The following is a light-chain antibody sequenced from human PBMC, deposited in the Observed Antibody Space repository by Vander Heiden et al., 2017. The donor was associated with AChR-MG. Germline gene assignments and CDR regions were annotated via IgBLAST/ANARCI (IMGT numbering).Light chain of an antibody. CDR3: MQALQTPLT. V-gene: IGKV2-28*01. J-gene: IGKJ4*01. CDR1: QSLLHSNGYTY. Sequence: DIVLTQSPLSLPVTPREPASISCRSSQSLLHSNGYTYLDWYVQEPGKSPQLVIYLGSNRASGVPDRFSGSGSGTDFTLKISRVKAEDVGVYYCMQALQTPLTFGGGTKVEIK. CDR2: LGS.